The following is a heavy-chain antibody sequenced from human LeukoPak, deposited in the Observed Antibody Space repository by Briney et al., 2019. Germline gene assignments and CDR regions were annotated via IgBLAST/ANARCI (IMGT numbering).Heavy chain of an antibody. CDR1: GFTFSSYS. D-gene: IGHD6-13*01. J-gene: IGHJ6*03. Sequence: GGSLRLSCAASGFTFSSYSMNWVRQAPGKGLEWVSSISSSSSYICYADSVKGRFTISRDNAKNSLYLQMNSLRAEDTAVYYCASAPDSIAAYYYYMDVWGKGTTVTVSS. CDR2: ISSSSSYI. V-gene: IGHV3-21*01. CDR3: ASAPDSIAAYYYYMDV.